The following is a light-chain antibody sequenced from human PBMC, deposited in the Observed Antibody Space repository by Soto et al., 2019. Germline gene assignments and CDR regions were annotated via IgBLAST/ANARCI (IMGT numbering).Light chain of an antibody. V-gene: IGKV3-15*01. CDR3: QQYYNWTYT. CDR1: QSVSSN. J-gene: IGKJ2*01. Sequence: EIVMTQSPATLSVSPGERATLSCRASQSVSSNLAWYQQKPGQAPRLLIYGASTRATGIPARFSGCGSGTEFTLTISSLQSEDFAVYYCQQYYNWTYTFGKGTKLEIK. CDR2: GAS.